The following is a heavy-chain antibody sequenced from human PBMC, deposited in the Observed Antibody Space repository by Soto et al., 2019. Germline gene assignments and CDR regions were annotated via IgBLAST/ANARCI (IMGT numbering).Heavy chain of an antibody. CDR2: IFHTGST. CDR3: ASQRLCTGGHCLKGFDP. V-gene: IGHV4-4*09. J-gene: IGHJ5*02. CDR1: GGNCRGYF. Sequence: SETQSLTRAVYGGNCRGYFWRWISKKPGKGLEWIGYIFHTGSTNYNPSLKSRVTISLDTSKKQFSLKLNSVTAADTAVYYCASQRLCTGGHCLKGFDPWVQGTLVTVSS. D-gene: IGHD2-8*02.